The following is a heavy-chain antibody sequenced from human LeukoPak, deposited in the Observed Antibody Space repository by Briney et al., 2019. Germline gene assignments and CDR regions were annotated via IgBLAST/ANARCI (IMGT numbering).Heavy chain of an antibody. J-gene: IGHJ6*02. CDR2: IYCSGST. V-gene: IGHV4-39*01. D-gene: IGHD3-22*01. CDR1: GGSISTYY. Sequence: PSETLSLTCTVSGGSISTYYWAWIRQPPGKGLEWIGSIYCSGSTYYNPSLKSRVTISVDTSKNQFSLKLSSVTAADTAVYYCARHSTDSSGYSYYYYYGMDVWGQGTTVTVSS. CDR3: ARHSTDSSGYSYYYYYGMDV.